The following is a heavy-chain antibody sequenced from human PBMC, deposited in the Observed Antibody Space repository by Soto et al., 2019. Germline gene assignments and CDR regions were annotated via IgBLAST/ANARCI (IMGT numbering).Heavy chain of an antibody. Sequence: ESGPTLVNPTPTLTLTCTFSGFSLSTSGLCVSWIRQPPGKALEWLALIDWDDDKYYSTSLKTRLTISKDTSKNQVVLTMTNMDPGDTATYYCARTLYSSSWDYYYYGMDVWGQGTTVTVSS. D-gene: IGHD6-13*01. CDR2: IDWDDDK. J-gene: IGHJ6*02. V-gene: IGHV2-70*01. CDR1: GFSLSTSGLC. CDR3: ARTLYSSSWDYYYYGMDV.